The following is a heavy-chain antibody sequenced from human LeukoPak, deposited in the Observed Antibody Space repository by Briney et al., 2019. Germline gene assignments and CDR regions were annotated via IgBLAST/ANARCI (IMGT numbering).Heavy chain of an antibody. CDR1: GGTFSSYA. J-gene: IGHJ1*01. D-gene: IGHD3-22*01. CDR2: IIPIFGTA. Sequence: SVKVSCKASGGTFSSYAISWVRQAPGQGLEWMGGIIPIFGTANYAQKFQGRVTITADESTSTAYMELSSLRSEDTAVYYCARDGYYDSSGYYARAYFQHWGQGTLVTVSS. CDR3: ARDGYYDSSGYYARAYFQH. V-gene: IGHV1-69*13.